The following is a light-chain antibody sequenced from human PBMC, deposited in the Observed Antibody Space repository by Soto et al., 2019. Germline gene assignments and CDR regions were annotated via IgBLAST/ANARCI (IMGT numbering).Light chain of an antibody. CDR2: DAS. J-gene: IGKJ5*01. CDR3: QQRDSWPFT. CDR1: QSISSY. Sequence: EIVLTQPPATLSLSRGERATLSCRASQSISSYLAWYQQKPGQAPRLLIHDASDRAAGIPDRFSGGGSGTAYTLTISSIEPEEFAIYYCQQRDSWPFTFRQGTRLEIK. V-gene: IGKV3-11*01.